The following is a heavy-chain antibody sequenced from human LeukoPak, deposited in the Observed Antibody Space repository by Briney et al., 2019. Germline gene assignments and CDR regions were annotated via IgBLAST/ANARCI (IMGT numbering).Heavy chain of an antibody. Sequence: PSETLSLTCAVYGGSFSGYYWSWIRQPPGKGLEWIGEINHSGSTNYNPSLKSRVTISVDTSKNQFSLKLSSVTAADTAVYYCARGYRRGSGWLFYYYGMDVWGQGTTVTVSS. V-gene: IGHV4-34*01. D-gene: IGHD6-19*01. CDR1: GGSFSGYY. CDR2: INHSGST. J-gene: IGHJ6*02. CDR3: ARGYRRGSGWLFYYYGMDV.